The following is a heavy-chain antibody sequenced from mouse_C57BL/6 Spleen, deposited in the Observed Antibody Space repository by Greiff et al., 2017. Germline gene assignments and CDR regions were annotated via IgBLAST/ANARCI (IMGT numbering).Heavy chain of an antibody. Sequence: VQLQQPGAELVKPGASVKMSCKASGYTFTSYWLTWVKQRPGQGLEWIGDIYPGSGSTNYNEKFKSKATLTVDTSSSTAYMQLSSLTSEDSAVYYCARPLITTVALDYWGQGTTLTVSS. J-gene: IGHJ2*01. D-gene: IGHD1-1*01. CDR3: ARPLITTVALDY. V-gene: IGHV1-55*01. CDR1: GYTFTSYW. CDR2: IYPGSGST.